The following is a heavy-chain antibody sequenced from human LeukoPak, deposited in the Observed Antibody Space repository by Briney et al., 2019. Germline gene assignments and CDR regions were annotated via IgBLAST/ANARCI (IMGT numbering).Heavy chain of an antibody. V-gene: IGHV3-53*01. CDR3: AKYGSGSYFAY. J-gene: IGHJ4*02. D-gene: IGHD3-10*01. CDR1: GFTVSSNY. Sequence: GGSLRLSCAASGFTVSSNYVTWVRQAPGKGLEWVSVIYSGGYTYYAESVKGRFTISRDNSNNTVYLQMNSLRAEDTAVYYCAKYGSGSYFAYWGQGTLVTVSS. CDR2: IYSGGYT.